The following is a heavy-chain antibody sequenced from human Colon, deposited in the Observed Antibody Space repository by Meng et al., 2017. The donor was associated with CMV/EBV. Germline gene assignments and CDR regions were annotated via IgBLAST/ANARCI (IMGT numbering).Heavy chain of an antibody. CDR1: GGSISSNNYY. J-gene: IGHJ4*02. Sequence: SETLSLTCTVSGGSISSNNYYWGWIRQPPGKGLEWIGSFYYTAGTNYNPSLKSRLTIEVDTSRNQFSLKLTSVSAADTAMYYCARETSGWSTGIDYWGQGTLVTVPQ. CDR3: ARETSGWSTGIDY. D-gene: IGHD6-19*01. CDR2: FYYTAGT. V-gene: IGHV4-39*07.